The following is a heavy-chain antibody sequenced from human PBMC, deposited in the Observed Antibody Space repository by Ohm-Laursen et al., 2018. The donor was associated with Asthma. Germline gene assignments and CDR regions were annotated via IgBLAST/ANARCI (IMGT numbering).Heavy chain of an antibody. J-gene: IGHJ5*02. D-gene: IGHD1-26*01. CDR1: GYTFTSYA. Sequence: ASVKVSCKASGYTFTSYAMNWVRQAPGQGLEWMGWINTNTGNPTYAQGFTGRFVFSLDTSVSTAYLQISSLKAEDTAVYYCARIVGAPTTFGFGPWGQGNLVTVSS. CDR3: ARIVGAPTTFGFGP. CDR2: INTNTGNP. V-gene: IGHV7-4-1*02.